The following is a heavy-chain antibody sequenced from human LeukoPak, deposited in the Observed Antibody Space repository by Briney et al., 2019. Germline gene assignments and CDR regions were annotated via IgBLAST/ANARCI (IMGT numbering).Heavy chain of an antibody. J-gene: IGHJ6*04. D-gene: IGHD2-2*01. CDR3: ARDLGYCSSTSCYHNYYYYYGMDV. CDR1: GGTFSSYA. Sequence: ASVKVSCKASGGTFSSYAISWVRQAPGQGLEWMGGIIPIFGTANYAQKFQGRVTVTADKSTSTAYMELSSLRSEEPAVYYCARDLGYCSSTSCYHNYYYYYGMDVWGKGTTVTVYS. V-gene: IGHV1-69*06. CDR2: IIPIFGTA.